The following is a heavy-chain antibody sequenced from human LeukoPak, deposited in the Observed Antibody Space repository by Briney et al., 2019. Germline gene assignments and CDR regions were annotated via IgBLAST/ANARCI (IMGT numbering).Heavy chain of an antibody. J-gene: IGHJ4*02. Sequence: GGSLRLSCAASGFTFSSYAMSWVRQAPGKGLEWVSAISGSGYSTYYADSVEGRFTISRDNSRNTLYLQMNSLRAEDTAVYYCAKEAGYSGYDYPDYWGQGTLVTVSS. V-gene: IGHV3-23*01. CDR3: AKEAGYSGYDYPDY. D-gene: IGHD5-12*01. CDR1: GFTFSSYA. CDR2: ISGSGYST.